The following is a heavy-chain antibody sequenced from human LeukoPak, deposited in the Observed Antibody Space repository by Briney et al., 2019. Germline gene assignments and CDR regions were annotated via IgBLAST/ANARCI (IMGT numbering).Heavy chain of an antibody. Sequence: SETLSLTCAVYGGSFSGYYWSWIRQPPGKGLEWIGEINHSGSTNYNPSLKSRVTISVDTSKNQFSLKLSSVTAADTAVYYCARIAAAAVDYWGQGTLVTVSS. V-gene: IGHV4-34*01. CDR2: INHSGST. CDR3: ARIAAAAVDY. J-gene: IGHJ4*02. D-gene: IGHD6-13*01. CDR1: GGSFSGYY.